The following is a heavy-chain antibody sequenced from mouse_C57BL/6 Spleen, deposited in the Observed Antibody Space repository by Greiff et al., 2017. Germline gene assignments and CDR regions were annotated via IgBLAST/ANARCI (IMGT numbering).Heavy chain of an antibody. CDR3: TRGGRTDAYYFDD. J-gene: IGHJ2*01. Sequence: SGAELVRPGASVTLSCKASGYTFTDYEMHWVKQTPVHGLEWIAAIDPETGGTAYNQKFKGKAILTADKSSSTAYMELRSLTSEYSAFYYGTRGGRTDAYYFDDWGQGTTLTVSS. CDR1: GYTFTDYE. D-gene: IGHD2-3*01. CDR2: IDPETGGT. V-gene: IGHV1-15*01.